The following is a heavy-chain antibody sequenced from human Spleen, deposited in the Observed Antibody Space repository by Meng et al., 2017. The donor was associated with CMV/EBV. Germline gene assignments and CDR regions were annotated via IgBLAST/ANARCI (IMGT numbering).Heavy chain of an antibody. Sequence: GESLKISCSASGFTFSKYAMTWVRQAPGKGLEWVSTITGRGNTTYYADSVKGRFTISRDNSKNRLDLQMTSLRADDTAIYYCAKYAGDNWGQGIPVTVSS. V-gene: IGHV3-23*01. CDR1: GFTFSKYA. CDR3: AKYAGDN. D-gene: IGHD2-2*01. J-gene: IGHJ4*02. CDR2: ITGRGNTT.